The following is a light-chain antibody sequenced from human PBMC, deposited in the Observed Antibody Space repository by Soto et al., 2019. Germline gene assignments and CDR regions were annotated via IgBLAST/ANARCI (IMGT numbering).Light chain of an antibody. CDR1: SCDVGGYNY. Sequence: QSALTQPASVSGSPGQSITISCTGTSCDVGGYNYVSWYQQHPGKAPKLMIYDVSNRPSGVSNRFSGSKSGNTASLTISGLQAEDEDDYYCSSYTSISSLDVFGTGTKVTVL. J-gene: IGLJ1*01. CDR2: DVS. V-gene: IGLV2-14*01. CDR3: SSYTSISSLDV.